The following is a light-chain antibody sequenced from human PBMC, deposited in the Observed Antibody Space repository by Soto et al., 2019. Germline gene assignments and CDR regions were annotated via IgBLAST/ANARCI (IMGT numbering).Light chain of an antibody. CDR2: GAS. V-gene: IGKV3-11*01. CDR3: QQYASSPWT. CDR1: QSVDSY. J-gene: IGKJ1*01. Sequence: EIVLTQSPASLSLSPGERATLSCRASQSVDSYLVWYQQKPGQAPRLLIFGASNRATGIPARFSGSGSGTDFTLTINRLEPEDFAVYYCQQYASSPWTFGQGTKVDI.